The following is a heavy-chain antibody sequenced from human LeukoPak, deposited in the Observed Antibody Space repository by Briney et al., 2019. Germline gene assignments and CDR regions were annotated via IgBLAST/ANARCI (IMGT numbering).Heavy chain of an antibody. CDR2: ISAYNGNI. D-gene: IGHD2-2*01. J-gene: IGHJ6*02. Sequence: ASVKVSCKASGYTFSSYGISWVRQAPGQGLEWMGWISAYNGNINYAQNLQGRLTLTTDTSTSTAYMELRSLGSDDTAVYYCARDGSVYCSSTSCYSGYYYYDMDVWGQGTTVTVSS. V-gene: IGHV1-18*01. CDR3: ARDGSVYCSSTSCYSGYYYYDMDV. CDR1: GYTFSSYG.